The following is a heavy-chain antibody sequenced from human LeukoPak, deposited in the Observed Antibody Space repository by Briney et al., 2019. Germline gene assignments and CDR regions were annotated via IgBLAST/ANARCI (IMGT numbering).Heavy chain of an antibody. Sequence: SETLSLTCTVSGGSISSYYWSWIRQPPGKGLEWIGYIYYSGSTNYNPSLKSRVTISVDTSKNQFSLKLSSVTAADTAVYHCAREVRDSSSWYYFDYWGQGTLVTVSS. CDR1: GGSISSYY. CDR2: IYYSGST. J-gene: IGHJ4*02. D-gene: IGHD6-13*01. CDR3: AREVRDSSSWYYFDY. V-gene: IGHV4-59*01.